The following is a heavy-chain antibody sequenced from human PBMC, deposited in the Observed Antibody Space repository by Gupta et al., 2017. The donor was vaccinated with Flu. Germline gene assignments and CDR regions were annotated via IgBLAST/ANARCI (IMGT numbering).Heavy chain of an antibody. CDR2: IKSAGSEK. CDR3: ARGQTGSYYQVHYMDV. CDR1: W. V-gene: IGHV3-7*01. Sequence: WMSWVRQAPGKGLEWVANIKSAGSEKYYVDSVKGRFTISRDNAKNSLYLKMNSLRAEETAVYYCARGQTGSYYQVHYMDVWGKGTTVTVYS. D-gene: IGHD1-26*01. J-gene: IGHJ6*03.